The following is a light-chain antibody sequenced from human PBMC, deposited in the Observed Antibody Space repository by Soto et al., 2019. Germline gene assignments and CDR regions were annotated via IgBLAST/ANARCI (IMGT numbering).Light chain of an antibody. CDR2: EGT. CDR3: CSYAATGTYV. CDR1: SSDVESYNV. Sequence: QSALTQPASVSGSPGQSITISCTGTSSDVESYNVVSWYQQHPGKAPKLMIYEGTKRPSGVSNRFSGSRSGNTASLTISGLQAEDEADFYCCSYAATGTYVFGTGTKLTVL. V-gene: IGLV2-23*01. J-gene: IGLJ1*01.